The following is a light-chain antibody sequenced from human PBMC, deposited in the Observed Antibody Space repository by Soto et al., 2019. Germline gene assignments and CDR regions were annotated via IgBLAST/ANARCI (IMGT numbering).Light chain of an antibody. CDR3: QQYHNWPPRT. J-gene: IGKJ1*01. Sequence: EIVMTQSPATLSVSPGERVTLSCSASQSVSSNLAWYQQKPGQAPRLLIYGASTRATGIPARFSGGGSETEFTLTISSLQSEDCGVYYCQQYHNWPPRTFGQGTKVEIK. CDR1: QSVSSN. CDR2: GAS. V-gene: IGKV3-15*01.